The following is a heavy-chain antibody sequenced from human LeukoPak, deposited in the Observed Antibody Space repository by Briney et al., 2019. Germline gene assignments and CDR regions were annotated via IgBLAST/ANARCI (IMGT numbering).Heavy chain of an antibody. CDR2: ISSSSSTI. D-gene: IGHD2-15*01. CDR3: ARDEVVVAAIIDY. V-gene: IGHV3-48*01. CDR1: GLTFSSYS. J-gene: IGHJ4*02. Sequence: PGGSLRLSCAASGLTFSSYSMNWVRQAPGKGLEWVSYISSSSSTIYYADSVKGRFTISRDNAKNSLYLQMNSLRAEDTAVYYCARDEVVVAAIIDYWGQGTLVTVSS.